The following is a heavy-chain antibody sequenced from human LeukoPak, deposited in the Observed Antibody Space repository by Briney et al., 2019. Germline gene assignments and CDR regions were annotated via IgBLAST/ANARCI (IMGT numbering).Heavy chain of an antibody. CDR1: GFTFSSYG. D-gene: IGHD3-22*01. Sequence: PGRSLRLSCAASGFTFSSYGMHWVRQAPGKGLEWVAVISYDGSNKYYADSVKGRFTISRDNSKNTLYLQMNSLRAEDTAVYYCAKDLNYYDSSGLPWFDPWGQGTLVTVSS. J-gene: IGHJ5*02. CDR3: AKDLNYYDSSGLPWFDP. CDR2: ISYDGSNK. V-gene: IGHV3-30*18.